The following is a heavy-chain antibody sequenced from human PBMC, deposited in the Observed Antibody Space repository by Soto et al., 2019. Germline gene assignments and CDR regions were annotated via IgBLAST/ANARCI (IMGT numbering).Heavy chain of an antibody. V-gene: IGHV3-23*01. J-gene: IGHJ4*02. Sequence: EVQLLESGGGLVQPGGSLRLSCAASGFTFSSYAMSWVRQAPGKGLEWVSAISGSGGSTYYADSVKGRFTISRDNSKNPLYLQMNSLRAEDTAVYYCAKDGVLLWFGGSDYWGQGTLVTVSS. CDR3: AKDGVLLWFGGSDY. D-gene: IGHD3-10*01. CDR1: GFTFSSYA. CDR2: ISGSGGST.